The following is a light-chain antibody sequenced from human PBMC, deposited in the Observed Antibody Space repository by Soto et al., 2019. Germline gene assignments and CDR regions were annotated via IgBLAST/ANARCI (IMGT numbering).Light chain of an antibody. CDR1: SSNIGSNT. Sequence: QPVLTQPPSACGTPGQRVTISCSGSSSNIGSNTVNWYQQLSGTAPKLLIYSNSQRPSGVPDRFSGSKSGTSASLAISGLQSEDEADYYCAAWDDSLNGPVFGGGTKLTVL. CDR2: SNS. V-gene: IGLV1-44*01. CDR3: AAWDDSLNGPV. J-gene: IGLJ3*02.